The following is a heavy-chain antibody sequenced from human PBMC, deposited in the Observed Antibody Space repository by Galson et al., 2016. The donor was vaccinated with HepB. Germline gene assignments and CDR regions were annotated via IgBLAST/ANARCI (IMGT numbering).Heavy chain of an antibody. CDR3: ARHYSGGYSDAAFDV. Sequence: QSGAEVKKSGESLKISCQTSGYTFTSYWIGWVRQTPGKGLEWMGIVYPGDSDTRQSPSLQGRVTISADKSINTAYLQWSSLQASDTAMYYCARHYSGGYSDAAFDVWGQGTMVTVSS. D-gene: IGHD1-26*01. CDR1: GYTFTSYW. CDR2: VYPGDSDT. J-gene: IGHJ3*01. V-gene: IGHV5-51*01.